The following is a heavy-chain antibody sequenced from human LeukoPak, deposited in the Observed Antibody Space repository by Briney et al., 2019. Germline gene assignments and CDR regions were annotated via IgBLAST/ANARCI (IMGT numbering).Heavy chain of an antibody. CDR1: GFNVSSNY. J-gene: IGHJ4*02. V-gene: IGHV3-66*02. CDR3: ARGQGLAAAGTSNFDY. D-gene: IGHD6-13*01. Sequence: GGSLRLSCSASGFNVSSNYMSWVRQAPGRGLEWVSIIYSGGSTHYAESVKGRFTISRDNSKNTLYLQMNSLRAEDTAVYYCARGQGLAAAGTSNFDYWGQGTLVTVSS. CDR2: IYSGGST.